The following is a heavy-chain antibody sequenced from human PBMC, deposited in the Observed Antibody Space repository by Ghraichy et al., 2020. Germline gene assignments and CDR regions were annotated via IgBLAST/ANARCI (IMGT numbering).Heavy chain of an antibody. V-gene: IGHV4-4*07. D-gene: IGHD2-15*01. CDR2: IYTSGST. CDR3: ARDRLSCSGGSCYIVGGFDP. J-gene: IGHJ5*02. Sequence: SQTLSLTCTVSGGSISSYYCSWIRQPAGKGLEWIGRIYTSGSTNYNPSLKSRVTMSVDTSKNQFSLKLSSVTAADTAVYYCARDRLSCSGGSCYIVGGFDPWGHGTLVTVSS. CDR1: GGSISSYY.